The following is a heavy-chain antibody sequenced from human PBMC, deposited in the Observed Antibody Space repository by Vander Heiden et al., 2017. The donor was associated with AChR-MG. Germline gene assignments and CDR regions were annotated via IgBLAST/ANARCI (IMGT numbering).Heavy chain of an antibody. V-gene: IGHV3-48*02. CDR3: ARPHLGPYPYYYGMDV. J-gene: IGHJ6*02. CDR1: GFPFSSYS. D-gene: IGHD2-21*01. Sequence: EVQLVESGGGLVQPGGSLRLSCAASGFPFSSYSMNGVRQAPGKGLEWVSYISSSSGTIYYADSVKGRFTISRDNAKNSLYLQMNSLRDEDTAVYYCARPHLGPYPYYYGMDVWGQGTTVTVSS. CDR2: ISSSSGTI.